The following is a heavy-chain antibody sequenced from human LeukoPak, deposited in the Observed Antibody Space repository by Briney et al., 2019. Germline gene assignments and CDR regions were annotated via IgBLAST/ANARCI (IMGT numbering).Heavy chain of an antibody. Sequence: GGSLRLSCAASGFTFSSYAMTWVRQAPGKGLEWVSSMSSSGLTPYYADSVKGRFSISRDNSKNTLYLKMNSLRAEDTAVYYCASHSSGWYDQIDYWGQGTLVTVSS. V-gene: IGHV3-23*01. CDR3: ASHSSGWYDQIDY. CDR1: GFTFSSYA. J-gene: IGHJ4*02. CDR2: MSSSGLTP. D-gene: IGHD6-19*01.